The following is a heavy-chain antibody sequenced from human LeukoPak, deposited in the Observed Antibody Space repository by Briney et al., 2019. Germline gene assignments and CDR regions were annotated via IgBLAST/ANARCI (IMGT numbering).Heavy chain of an antibody. J-gene: IGHJ4*02. CDR2: INPNSGGT. D-gene: IGHD6-19*01. CDR1: GYTFTGYY. V-gene: IGHV1-2*02. Sequence: ASVKVSCKASGYTFTGYYIHWVRQAPGQGLEWMGWINPNSGGTNYAQKFQGRVTMTRDTSISTAYMELSRLRSDDTAVYYCARPRYSSGWYYFDYWGQGTLVTVSS. CDR3: ARPRYSSGWYYFDY.